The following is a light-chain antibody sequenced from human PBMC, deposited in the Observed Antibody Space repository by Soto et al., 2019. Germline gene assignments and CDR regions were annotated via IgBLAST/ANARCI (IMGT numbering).Light chain of an antibody. CDR3: QQDGSSAWT. Sequence: EIVLTQSPGTQSLSPGERATLSCRASQSVSSTYLAWFQQQHGQAPRLLIYGASPRATGIPDRFSGSGSGTDFTLTISRLGPEDFAVYYCQQDGSSAWTFGHGTKVEIK. CDR1: QSVSSTY. CDR2: GAS. J-gene: IGKJ1*01. V-gene: IGKV3-20*01.